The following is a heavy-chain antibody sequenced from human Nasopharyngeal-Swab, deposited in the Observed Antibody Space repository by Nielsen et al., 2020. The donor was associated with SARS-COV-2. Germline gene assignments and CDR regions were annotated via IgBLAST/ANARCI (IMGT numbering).Heavy chain of an antibody. Sequence: SETLSLTCTVSGGSISSSSYYWGWIRQPPGKGLEWIGSIYHSGSTYYNPSLKSRVTISVDTSKNQFSLKLSSVTAADTAVYYCARELGYFDYWGQGTLVTVSS. CDR2: IYHSGST. CDR1: GGSISSSSYY. V-gene: IGHV4-39*07. CDR3: ARELGYFDY. J-gene: IGHJ4*02.